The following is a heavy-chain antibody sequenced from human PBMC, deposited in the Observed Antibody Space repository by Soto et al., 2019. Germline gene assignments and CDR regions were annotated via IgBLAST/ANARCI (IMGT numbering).Heavy chain of an antibody. D-gene: IGHD3-22*01. Sequence: WIWIRQPPGKGLEWIGYIDYSGSINYNPSLRSRVTISVDTSKNQFSLKLSSVTAADTALYYCASRSSGYYYGMDVWGQGTTVTVSS. CDR3: ASRSSGYYYGMDV. J-gene: IGHJ6*02. V-gene: IGHV4-59*08. CDR2: IDYSGSI.